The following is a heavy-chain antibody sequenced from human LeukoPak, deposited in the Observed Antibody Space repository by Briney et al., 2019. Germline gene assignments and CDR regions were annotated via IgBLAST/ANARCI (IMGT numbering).Heavy chain of an antibody. CDR3: ARGYCSSTSCYRAFWDY. CDR2: ISSSSSYI. Sequence: GESLRLSCAASGFTFSSYSMNWVRQAPGKGLEWVSSISSSSSYIYYADSVKGRFTISRDNAKNSLYLQMNSLRAEDTAVYYCARGYCSSTSCYRAFWDYWGQGTLVTVSS. CDR1: GFTFSSYS. J-gene: IGHJ4*02. D-gene: IGHD2-2*01. V-gene: IGHV3-21*01.